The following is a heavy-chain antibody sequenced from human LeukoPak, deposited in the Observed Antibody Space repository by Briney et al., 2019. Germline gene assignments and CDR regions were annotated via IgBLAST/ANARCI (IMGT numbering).Heavy chain of an antibody. CDR2: FGSGGTT. J-gene: IGHJ4*02. CDR1: GFAFSSYA. D-gene: IGHD3-22*01. V-gene: IGHV3-23*01. Sequence: GGSLRLSCATSGFAFSSYAMTWVRQAPGRGLEWVSYFGSGGTTQYAGSVKGRFTISRDNSKNTLYLQMNSLRAEDTAVYYCAKSRARREGSSGSVDYWGQGTLVTVSS. CDR3: AKSRARREGSSGSVDY.